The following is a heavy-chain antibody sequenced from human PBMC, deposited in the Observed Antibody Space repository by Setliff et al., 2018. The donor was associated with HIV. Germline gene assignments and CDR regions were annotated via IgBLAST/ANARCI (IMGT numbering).Heavy chain of an antibody. Sequence: SETLSLTCAVSGASVSDTIWWSWVRQSPGKGLEWIGEMYHSGTTHYNPSLKSRVTLSLDKSRNQISLKVTSVTATDTAVYFCARSLTYDYTWFDVWGQGTLVTVSS. CDR3: ARSLTYDYTWFDV. D-gene: IGHD4-4*01. CDR2: MYHSGTT. J-gene: IGHJ5*02. V-gene: IGHV4-4*02. CDR1: GASVSDTIW.